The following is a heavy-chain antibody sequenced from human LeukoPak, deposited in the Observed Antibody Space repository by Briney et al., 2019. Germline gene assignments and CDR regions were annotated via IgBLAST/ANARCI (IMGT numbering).Heavy chain of an antibody. D-gene: IGHD1-14*01. J-gene: IGHJ3*02. CDR3: AREVRLAGLDAFDI. CDR2: IYYSGST. V-gene: IGHV4-59*01. CDR1: GGSISSYY. Sequence: PSETLSLTCTVSGGSISSYYWSWIRQPPGKGLEWIGYIYYSGSTNYNPSLKSRVTISVDTSKNQFSLKLSSVTAADTAVYYCAREVRLAGLDAFDIWGQGTMVTVSS.